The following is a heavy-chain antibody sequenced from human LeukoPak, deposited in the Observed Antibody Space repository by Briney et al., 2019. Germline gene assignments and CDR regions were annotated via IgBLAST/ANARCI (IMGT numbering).Heavy chain of an antibody. Sequence: SVKVSCKASGGTFSSYAISWVRQAPGQGLEWMGGIIPIFGTANYAQKFQGRVTITTDESTSPAYMELSSLRSEDTAVYYCARDKGGRYDSRAHDAPFDYWGQGTLVTVSS. V-gene: IGHV1-69*05. D-gene: IGHD3-22*01. CDR2: IIPIFGTA. J-gene: IGHJ4*02. CDR1: GGTFSSYA. CDR3: ARDKGGRYDSRAHDAPFDY.